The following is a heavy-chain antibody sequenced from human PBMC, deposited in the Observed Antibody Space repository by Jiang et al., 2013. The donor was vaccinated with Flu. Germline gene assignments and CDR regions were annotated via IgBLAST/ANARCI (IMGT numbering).Heavy chain of an antibody. V-gene: IGHV3-30-3*01. D-gene: IGHD3-10*01. CDR2: ISYDGSNK. CDR1: GFTFSSYA. Sequence: VQLVESGGGVVQPGRSLRLSCAASGFTFSSYAMHWVRQAPGKGLEWVAVISYDGSNKYYADSVKGRFTISRDNSKNTLYLQMNSLRAEDTAVYYCARDIAPDYYGSGSYYKYYYGMDVWGQGTTVTVSS. CDR3: ARDIAPDYYGSGSYYKYYYGMDV. J-gene: IGHJ6*02.